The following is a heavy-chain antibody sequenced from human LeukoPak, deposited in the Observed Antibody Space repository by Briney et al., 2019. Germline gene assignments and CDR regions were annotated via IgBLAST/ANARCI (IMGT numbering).Heavy chain of an antibody. Sequence: GGSLRLSCAASGFTFSSYSMNWVRQAPGKGLEWVSSISSSSYIYYADSVKGRFTISRDNSKNTLYLQMNSLRAEDTAVYYCAKDSEAGAFDIWGQGTMVTVSS. D-gene: IGHD3-10*01. CDR2: ISSSSYI. V-gene: IGHV3-21*04. J-gene: IGHJ3*02. CDR3: AKDSEAGAFDI. CDR1: GFTFSSYS.